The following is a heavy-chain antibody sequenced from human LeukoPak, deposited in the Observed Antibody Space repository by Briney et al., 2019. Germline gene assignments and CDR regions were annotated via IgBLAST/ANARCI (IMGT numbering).Heavy chain of an antibody. CDR2: ISYDGSNK. CDR1: GFTFSDYG. Sequence: GGSLRLSCEASGFTFSDYGMHWVRQAPGKGLEWVAVISYDGSNKYYADSVKGRFTISRDNSKNTLYLQMNSLRAEDTAVYYCARGKQMATISAFDYWGQGTLVTVSS. D-gene: IGHD5-24*01. J-gene: IGHJ4*02. CDR3: ARGKQMATISAFDY. V-gene: IGHV3-30*03.